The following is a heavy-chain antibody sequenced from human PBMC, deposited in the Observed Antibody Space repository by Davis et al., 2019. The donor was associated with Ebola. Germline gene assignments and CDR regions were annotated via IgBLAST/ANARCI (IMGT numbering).Heavy chain of an antibody. D-gene: IGHD1-26*01. CDR2: ISSSCSTI. CDR3: VRDETGAPGSGRVYYYYGMDV. Sequence: GESLKISCAASGFTFSSYEMNWVRQAPGKGLEWVSYISSSCSTIYYADSVKGRFTISRDNTKNSLYLQMNSLRAEDTAVYYCVRDETGAPGSGRVYYYYGMDVWGQGTTVTVSS. J-gene: IGHJ6*02. CDR1: GFTFSSYE. V-gene: IGHV3-48*03.